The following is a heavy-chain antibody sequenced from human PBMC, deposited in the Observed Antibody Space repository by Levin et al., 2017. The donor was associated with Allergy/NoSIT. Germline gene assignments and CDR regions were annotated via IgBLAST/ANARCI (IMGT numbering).Heavy chain of an antibody. Sequence: GGSLRLSCAASGFTFSSYSMNWVRQAPGKGLEWVSYISTSSGTTHYADSVKGRFTISRDNAENSLYLQMNSLSAEDTAVYYSARDRGSGYFNYWGQGTLVTVSS. D-gene: IGHD3-22*01. V-gene: IGHV3-48*01. CDR2: ISTSSGTT. CDR3: ARDRGSGYFNY. J-gene: IGHJ4*02. CDR1: GFTFSSYS.